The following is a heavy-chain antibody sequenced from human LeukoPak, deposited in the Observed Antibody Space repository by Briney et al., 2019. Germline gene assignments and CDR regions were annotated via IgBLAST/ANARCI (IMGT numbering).Heavy chain of an antibody. Sequence: GASVKVSCKASGYTFTVYYMHWVRQAPGQGLEWMGWINPNSGGTNYAQKFQGRVTMARDTSISTAYMELSRLRSDDTAVYYCARGGDCYSSENDAFDIWGQGTMVTVSS. CDR3: ARGGDCYSSENDAFDI. CDR1: GYTFTVYY. D-gene: IGHD2-21*02. CDR2: INPNSGGT. J-gene: IGHJ3*02. V-gene: IGHV1-2*02.